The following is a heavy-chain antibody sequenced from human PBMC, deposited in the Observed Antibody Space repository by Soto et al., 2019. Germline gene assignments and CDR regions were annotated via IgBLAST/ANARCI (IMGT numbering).Heavy chain of an antibody. CDR1: GYTFTSYG. D-gene: IGHD3-22*01. CDR2: ISAYNGNT. Sequence: ASVKVSCKASGYTFTSYGISWVRRAPGQGLEWMGWISAYNGNTNYAQKLQGRVTMTTDTSTSTAYMELRSLRSDDTAVYYCARGASDDSSGYADVDFDYWGQGTLVTVSS. V-gene: IGHV1-18*01. J-gene: IGHJ4*02. CDR3: ARGASDDSSGYADVDFDY.